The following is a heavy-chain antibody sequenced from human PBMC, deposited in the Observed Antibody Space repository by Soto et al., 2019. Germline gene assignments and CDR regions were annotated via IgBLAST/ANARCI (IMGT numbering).Heavy chain of an antibody. D-gene: IGHD3-3*01. CDR1: GVPFSSYS. J-gene: IGHJ4*02. CDR3: ARDMYYDFWSGYPSSIDY. V-gene: IGHV3-21*01. Sequence: GGSLRLSCEVSGVPFSSYSMNWVRQAPGKGLEWVSSISSSSSYIYYADSVKGRFTISRDNAKNSLYLQMNSLRAEDTAVYYCARDMYYDFWSGYPSSIDYWGQGTLVTVSS. CDR2: ISSSSSYI.